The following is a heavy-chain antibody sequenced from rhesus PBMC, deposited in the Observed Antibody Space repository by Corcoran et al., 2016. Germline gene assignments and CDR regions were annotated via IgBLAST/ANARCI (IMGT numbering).Heavy chain of an antibody. Sequence: QLQLQESGPGLVKPSETLSLTCAVSGGSISSHYWSWIRQPPGKGLEGIGRISGSGGSTDYNPCLRSRVTTSTDTSKNQFSLKLSAVTAADTAVYYCARSWGSRYYFDYWGQGVLVTVSS. J-gene: IGHJ4*01. CDR1: GGSISSHY. CDR3: ARSWGSRYYFDY. V-gene: IGHV4-173*01. D-gene: IGHD4-29*01. CDR2: ISGSGGST.